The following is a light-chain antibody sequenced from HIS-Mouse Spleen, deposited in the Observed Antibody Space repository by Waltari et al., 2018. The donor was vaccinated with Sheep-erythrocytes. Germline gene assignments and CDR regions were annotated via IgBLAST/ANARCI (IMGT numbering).Light chain of an antibody. CDR1: QSVSSN. CDR2: GAS. V-gene: IGKV3-15*01. CDR3: QQYNNWPPT. Sequence: EIVMTQPPATLSVSPGERATLSCRASQSVSSNLAWYQQKPGQAPRRLIYGASTRATGIPARFRGSGSGTEFTLTISSLQSEDFAVYYCQQYNNWPPTFGQGTKVEIK. J-gene: IGKJ1*01.